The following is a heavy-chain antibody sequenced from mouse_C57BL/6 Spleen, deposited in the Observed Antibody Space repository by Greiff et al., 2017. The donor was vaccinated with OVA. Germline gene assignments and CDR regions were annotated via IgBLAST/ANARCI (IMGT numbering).Heavy chain of an antibody. D-gene: IGHD1-1*01. Sequence: QVQLQQPGAELVKPGASVKLSCKASGYTFTSYWMHWVKQRPGQGLEWIGMIHPNSGSTNYNEKFKSKATLTVDKSSSTAYMQLSSLTSEDSAVYYCARRVVADWYFDVWGTGTTVTVSS. V-gene: IGHV1-64*01. J-gene: IGHJ1*03. CDR2: IHPNSGST. CDR3: ARRVVADWYFDV. CDR1: GYTFTSYW.